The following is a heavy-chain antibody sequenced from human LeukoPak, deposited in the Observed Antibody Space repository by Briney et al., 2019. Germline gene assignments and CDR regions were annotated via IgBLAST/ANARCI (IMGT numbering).Heavy chain of an antibody. CDR1: GFTFSSYG. Sequence: PGGSLRLSCAASGFTFSSYGMHWVRQAPGKGLEWVAVISYDGSNKYYADSVKGRFTVSRDNAKNTLNLQMNSLRAEDTAVYYCARDLFFSDAGYSSGWRAEYFHHWGQGTLVTVSS. V-gene: IGHV3-30*03. D-gene: IGHD6-19*01. CDR3: ARDLFFSDAGYSSGWRAEYFHH. J-gene: IGHJ1*01. CDR2: ISYDGSNK.